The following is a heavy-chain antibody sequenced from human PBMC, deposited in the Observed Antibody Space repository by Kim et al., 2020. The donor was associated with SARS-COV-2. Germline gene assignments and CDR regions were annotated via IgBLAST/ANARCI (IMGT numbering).Heavy chain of an antibody. Sequence: DSVKGRFTISRDNSKNTLYREMNSQRAEDTAVYYCAKARTAPYRSSWYRYWGQGTLVTVSS. CDR3: AKARTAPYRSSWYRY. J-gene: IGHJ4*02. V-gene: IGHV3-23*01. D-gene: IGHD6-13*01.